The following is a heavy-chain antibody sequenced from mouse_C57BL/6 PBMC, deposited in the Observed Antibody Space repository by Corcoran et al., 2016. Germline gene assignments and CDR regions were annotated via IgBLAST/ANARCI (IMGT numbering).Heavy chain of an antibody. CDR3: AREPYAMDY. CDR2: INTYSGVP. CDR1: GYTFTTYG. Sequence: QIQLVQSGPELKKPGETVKISCKASGYTFTTYGMRWVKQAPGKGLKWMGWINTYSGVPTYADDFKGRFAFSLETSASTAYLQINNLKNEDTATYFCAREPYAMDYWGQGTSVTVSS. D-gene: IGHD6-1*01. V-gene: IGHV9-3*01. J-gene: IGHJ4*01.